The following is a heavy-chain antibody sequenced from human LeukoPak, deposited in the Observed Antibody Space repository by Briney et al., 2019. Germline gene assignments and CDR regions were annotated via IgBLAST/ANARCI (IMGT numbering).Heavy chain of an antibody. CDR2: ISYDGSNK. D-gene: IGHD2-15*01. Sequence: GGSLRLSCAASGFTFSSYAMHWVRQAPGKGLEWVAVISYDGSNKYYADSVKGRFTISRDNSKNTLYLQMNSLRAEDTAVYYCASGGCSGGSCYSWRDWFDPWGQGTLVTVSS. CDR3: ASGGCSGGSCYSWRDWFDP. CDR1: GFTFSSYA. J-gene: IGHJ5*02. V-gene: IGHV3-30-3*01.